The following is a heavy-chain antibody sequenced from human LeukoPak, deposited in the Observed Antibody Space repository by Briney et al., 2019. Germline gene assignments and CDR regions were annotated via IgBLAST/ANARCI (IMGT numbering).Heavy chain of an antibody. J-gene: IGHJ4*02. CDR2: IRYDGSNK. CDR3: AKDLTVTTPFDY. D-gene: IGHD4-17*01. V-gene: IGHV3-30*02. Sequence: PGGSLRPSCAASGFTFSSYGMHWVRQAPGKGLEWVAFIRYDGSNKYYADSVKGRFTISRDNSKNTLYLQMNSLRAEDTAVYYCAKDLTVTTPFDYWGQGTLVTVST. CDR1: GFTFSSYG.